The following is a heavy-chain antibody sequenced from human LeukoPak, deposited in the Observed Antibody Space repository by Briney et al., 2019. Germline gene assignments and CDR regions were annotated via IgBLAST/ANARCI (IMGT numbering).Heavy chain of an antibody. Sequence: SETLSLTCAVYGGSIRGYYWSWIRQPPGKGLEWIGEINHSESTNYNPSLKSRVTISVDTSKNQFSLKLSSVTAADTAVYYCARRPRYCSSTSCRPIFFDYWGQGTLVTVSS. V-gene: IGHV4-34*01. D-gene: IGHD2-2*01. J-gene: IGHJ4*02. CDR1: GGSIRGYY. CDR2: INHSEST. CDR3: ARRPRYCSSTSCRPIFFDY.